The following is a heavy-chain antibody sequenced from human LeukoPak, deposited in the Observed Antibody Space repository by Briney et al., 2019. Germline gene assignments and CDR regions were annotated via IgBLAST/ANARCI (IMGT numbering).Heavy chain of an antibody. J-gene: IGHJ4*02. CDR3: ARIGPGCHFDH. Sequence: HPGGSLRLSCAASGFTFSSYALHWVRQAPGKGLEYVSGISVNGDSTYYADFVKGRFTISRDNSRNTLNLQMGSLRAEDTAVYYCARIGPGCHFDHWGQGTLVTVSS. CDR1: GFTFSSYA. CDR2: ISVNGDST. V-gene: IGHV3-64*02. D-gene: IGHD3-22*01.